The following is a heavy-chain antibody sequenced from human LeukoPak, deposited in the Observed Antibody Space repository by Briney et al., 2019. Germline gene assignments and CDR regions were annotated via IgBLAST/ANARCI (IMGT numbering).Heavy chain of an antibody. J-gene: IGHJ3*02. Sequence: ASVKVSCKASGYTFTGYYMHWVRQAPGQGLEWMGWINPNSGGTNYAQKFQGRVTMTRDTSISTAYMELSRLRSDDTAVYYCARTSRWGWLRSGLAFDIWGQGTMVTVSS. CDR1: GYTFTGYY. D-gene: IGHD5-12*01. V-gene: IGHV1-2*02. CDR3: ARTSRWGWLRSGLAFDI. CDR2: INPNSGGT.